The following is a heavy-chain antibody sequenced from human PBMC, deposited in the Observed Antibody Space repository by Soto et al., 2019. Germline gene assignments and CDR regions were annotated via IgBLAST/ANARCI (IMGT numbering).Heavy chain of an antibody. CDR1: GGTFTNDA. V-gene: IGHV1-69*01. J-gene: IGHJ4*02. CDR2: IIPFFGTP. D-gene: IGHD2-21*02. CDR3: AREVVTETTLGYFDF. Sequence: QVHLVQSGAEVKKSGSSVRVSCTASGGTFTNDAISWVRQAPGQGLEWLGRIIPFFGTPDYSQSFQGRLTITADESTGTAYMDLRSLRSGDTAVYYCAREVVTETTLGYFDFWGQGTLVTVSS.